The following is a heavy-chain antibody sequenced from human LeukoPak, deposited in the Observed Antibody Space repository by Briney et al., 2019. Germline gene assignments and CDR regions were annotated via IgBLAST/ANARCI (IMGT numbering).Heavy chain of an antibody. CDR3: ARGNKDYYYGSGSYRFDY. Sequence: SETLSLTCTVSGGSISSYYWSWIRQPPGKGLEWIGYIYYSGSTNYNPSLKSRFTISVDTSKNQFSLKLSSVTAADTAVYYCARGNKDYYYGSGSYRFDYWGQGTLVTVSS. V-gene: IGHV4-59*01. CDR1: GGSISSYY. J-gene: IGHJ4*02. CDR2: IYYSGST. D-gene: IGHD3-10*01.